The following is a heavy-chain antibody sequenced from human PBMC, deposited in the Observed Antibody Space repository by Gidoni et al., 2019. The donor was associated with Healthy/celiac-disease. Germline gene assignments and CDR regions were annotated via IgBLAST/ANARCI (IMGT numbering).Heavy chain of an antibody. CDR3: ARGNWDVEMATILMVGKLETTYFDY. CDR2: ISSSGSTI. V-gene: IGHV3-11*01. D-gene: IGHD1-20*01. J-gene: IGHJ4*02. Sequence: QVQLVESGGGLVKPGGSLRIPCAASGFTFSDYYMSWIRQAQGKGLGWVSYISSSGSTIYYAYSVKGRFTISRDNAKNSLYLQMNSLRAEDTAVYYCARGNWDVEMATILMVGKLETTYFDYWGQGTLVTVSS. CDR1: GFTFSDYY.